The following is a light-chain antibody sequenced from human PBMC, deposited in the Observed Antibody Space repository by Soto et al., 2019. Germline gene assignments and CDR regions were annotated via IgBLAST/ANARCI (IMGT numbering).Light chain of an antibody. CDR2: GAS. V-gene: IGKV3D-20*02. CDR3: QQRSNWPPYT. J-gene: IGKJ2*01. Sequence: EIVLTQSPGTLSLSPGERGTLSCRASQSVSSSYLAWYQQKPGQAPRLLIYGASSRATGIPDRFSGSGSGTDFTLTISRLDPEDFAVYYCQQRSNWPPYTFGQGTKVDIK. CDR1: QSVSSSY.